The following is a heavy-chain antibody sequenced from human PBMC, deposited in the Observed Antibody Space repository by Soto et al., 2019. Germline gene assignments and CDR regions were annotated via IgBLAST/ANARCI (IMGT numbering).Heavy chain of an antibody. CDR2: INHSGST. J-gene: IGHJ5*02. Sequence: SETLCHSNTVEGGNCGGYYWSCIRQPPGKGLEWIGEINHSGSTNYNPSLKSRVTISVDTSKNQFSLKLSSVTAADTAVYYCARRRGYGSGSSNWFDPWGQGTLVTVSS. D-gene: IGHD3-10*01. V-gene: IGHV4-34*01. CDR1: GGNCGGYY. CDR3: ARRRGYGSGSSNWFDP.